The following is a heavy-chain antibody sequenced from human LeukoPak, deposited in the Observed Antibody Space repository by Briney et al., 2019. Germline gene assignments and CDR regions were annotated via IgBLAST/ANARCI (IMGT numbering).Heavy chain of an antibody. CDR2: INPILGIT. Sequence: ASVNVSCKAFGGTYSRYVISWVRQAPGQGVEWMGRINPILGITNYAQKFQGRVTINANKSTSTAYMELSSLRTEDTAVDYCARDINQLVSYRDNWFDPWGQGTLVTVSS. CDR3: ARDINQLVSYRDNWFDP. CDR1: GGTYSRYV. V-gene: IGHV1-69*04. J-gene: IGHJ5*02. D-gene: IGHD6-6*01.